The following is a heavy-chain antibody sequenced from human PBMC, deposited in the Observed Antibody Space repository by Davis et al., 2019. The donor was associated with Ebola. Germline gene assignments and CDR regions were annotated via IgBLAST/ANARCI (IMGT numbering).Heavy chain of an antibody. J-gene: IGHJ4*02. CDR1: GYSFKNYA. V-gene: IGHV1-18*01. D-gene: IGHD6-13*01. CDR2: ISAYNGNT. Sequence: ASVKVSCKASGYSFKNYAISWVRQAPEQGLEWMGWISAYNGNTNYAQKVQGRVTMTTDTSTGTAYLDLRSLTSDDTAVYYCARGAIAASGNPHLGHWGQGTLVTVSS. CDR3: ARGAIAASGNPHLGH.